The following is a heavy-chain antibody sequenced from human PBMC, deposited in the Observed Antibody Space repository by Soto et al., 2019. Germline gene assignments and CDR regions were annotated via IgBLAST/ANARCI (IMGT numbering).Heavy chain of an antibody. J-gene: IGHJ6*02. V-gene: IGHV4-34*12. CDR1: GGSFSGYY. CDR3: ASRPPYYGMDV. Sequence: QVQLQQWGAGLLKPSETLSLTCAVYGGSFSGYYWSWIRQPPGKGLEWIGEIIHSGSTKYNPSLRSRVTISVDTSKNQFSLKLSSVTAADTAVYYCASRPPYYGMDVWGQGTTVTVSS. CDR2: IIHSGST.